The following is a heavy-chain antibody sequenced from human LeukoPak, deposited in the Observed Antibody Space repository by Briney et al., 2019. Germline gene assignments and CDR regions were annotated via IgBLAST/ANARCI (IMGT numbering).Heavy chain of an antibody. Sequence: PSETLSPTCTVSGGSISSYYWSWIRQPPGKGLEWIGYIYYSGSTNYNPSLKSRVTISVDTSKNQFSLKLSSVTAADTAVYYCARVEYSYGYYYYYGMDVWGQGTTVTVSS. CDR3: ARVEYSYGYYYYYGMDV. D-gene: IGHD5-18*01. CDR2: IYYSGST. V-gene: IGHV4-59*01. CDR1: GGSISSYY. J-gene: IGHJ6*02.